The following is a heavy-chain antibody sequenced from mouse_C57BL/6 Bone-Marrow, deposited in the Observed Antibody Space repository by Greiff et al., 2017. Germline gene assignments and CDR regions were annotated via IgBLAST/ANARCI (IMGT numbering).Heavy chain of an antibody. CDR3: ARESYDGVAY. J-gene: IGHJ3*01. CDR1: GYSITSGYY. CDR2: ISYDGSN. V-gene: IGHV3-6*01. Sequence: VQLKQSGPGLVKPSQSLSLTCSVTGYSITSGYYWNWIRQFPGNKLEWMGYISYDGSNNYNPTLKNRISITRDTSKNQFFLKLNSVTTEDTATYYCARESYDGVAYWGQGTLVTVSA. D-gene: IGHD2-3*01.